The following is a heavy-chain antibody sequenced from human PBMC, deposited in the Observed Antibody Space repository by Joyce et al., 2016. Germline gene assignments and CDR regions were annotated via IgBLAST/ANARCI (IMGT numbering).Heavy chain of an antibody. Sequence: QVQLQESGPGLVKPSETLSLTCTVSGDSISSGFYWGWLRQSPGKGLEWIVSIYETRSTDNNPSLKSRVTISVDTSKNQFALKLTSVTAADTAVYYCARDALWLNYKYYGMDVWGQGTKVIVPS. CDR2: IYETRST. CDR3: ARDALWLNYKYYGMDV. D-gene: IGHD3-10*01. J-gene: IGHJ6*02. CDR1: GDSISSGFY. V-gene: IGHV4-38-2*02.